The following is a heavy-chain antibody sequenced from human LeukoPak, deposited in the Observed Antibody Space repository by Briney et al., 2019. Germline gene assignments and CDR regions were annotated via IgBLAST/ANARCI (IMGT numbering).Heavy chain of an antibody. D-gene: IGHD5-12*01. CDR1: GGSISSSSYY. J-gene: IGHJ5*02. CDR2: IYYSGST. Sequence: SETLSLTCTVSGGSISSSSYYWGWIRQPPGKGLEWIGSIYYSGSTYYNPSLKSRVTISIDTSKNQFSLKLTSVTAADTAIYYCARDGRSGYEDLWGPGTLVTVSS. V-gene: IGHV4-39*07. CDR3: ARDGRSGYEDL.